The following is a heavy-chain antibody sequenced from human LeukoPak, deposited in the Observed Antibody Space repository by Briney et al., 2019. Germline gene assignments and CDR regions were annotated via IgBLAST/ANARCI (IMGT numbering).Heavy chain of an antibody. D-gene: IGHD4-17*01. CDR3: AATVTSGGWFDP. CDR2: IYYGGST. Sequence: PSETLSLTCTVSGGSISSSSYYWGWIRQPPGKGLEWIGSIYYGGSTYYNPSLKSRVTISVDTSKNQFSLKLSSVTAADTAVYYCAATVTSGGWFDPWGQGTLVTVSS. J-gene: IGHJ5*02. CDR1: GGSISSSSYY. V-gene: IGHV4-39*01.